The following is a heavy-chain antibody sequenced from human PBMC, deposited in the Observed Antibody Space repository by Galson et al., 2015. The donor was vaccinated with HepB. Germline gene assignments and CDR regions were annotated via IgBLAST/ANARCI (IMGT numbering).Heavy chain of an antibody. J-gene: IGHJ4*02. CDR2: IGGATSRT. CDR1: GFTFSNYA. V-gene: IGHV3-23*01. CDR3: ARDTSSGWKIDY. D-gene: IGHD6-19*01. Sequence: SLRLSCAASGFTFSNYAMDWVRQTPGKGLEWVSVIGGATSRTDYADSVKGRFTISRDNAKNSLYLQMNSLRSEDTAVYYCARDTSSGWKIDYWGQGTLVTVFS.